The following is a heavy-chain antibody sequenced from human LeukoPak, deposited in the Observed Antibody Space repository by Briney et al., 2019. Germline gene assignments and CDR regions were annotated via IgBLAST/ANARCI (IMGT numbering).Heavy chain of an antibody. J-gene: IGHJ1*01. CDR3: ASPITMVRGVIIYFQY. Sequence: GGSLRLSCAASGFTFSSYSMNWVRQAPGKGLEWVSSISSSSSYTYYADSVKGRFTISRDNAKNSLSLQMNSLRAEDTAVYYCASPITMVRGVIIYFQYWGQGTLVTVSS. CDR1: GFTFSSYS. D-gene: IGHD3-10*01. V-gene: IGHV3-21*01. CDR2: ISSSSSYT.